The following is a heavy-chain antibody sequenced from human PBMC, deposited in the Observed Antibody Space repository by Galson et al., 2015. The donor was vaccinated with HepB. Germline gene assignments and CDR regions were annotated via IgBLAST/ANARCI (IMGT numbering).Heavy chain of an antibody. CDR1: GFTFSTYV. V-gene: IGHV3-30-3*01. J-gene: IGHJ6*02. D-gene: IGHD3-10*01. Sequence: SLRLSCAASGFTFSTYVIHWVRQAPGKGLEWVGMISYDGSNKYYAESVKGRFTISRDNSKNTLYLQTNSLRAEDTGVYYCARDYYGSGSSRTGMDVWGQGTTVTVSS. CDR2: ISYDGSNK. CDR3: ARDYYGSGSSRTGMDV.